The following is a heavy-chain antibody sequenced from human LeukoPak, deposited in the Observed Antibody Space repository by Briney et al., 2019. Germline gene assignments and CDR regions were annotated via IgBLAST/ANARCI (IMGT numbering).Heavy chain of an antibody. Sequence: GGSLRLSCAASGFTFSSYAMSWVRQAPGKGLEWVSAISGSGGSTYYADSVKGRFTISRDNSKNTLYLQMNSLRAEDTAVYYCAKEHPSSSWYPVTSYFDYWGQGTLVTVSS. CDR2: ISGSGGST. D-gene: IGHD6-13*01. CDR3: AKEHPSSSWYPVTSYFDY. CDR1: GFTFSSYA. J-gene: IGHJ4*02. V-gene: IGHV3-23*01.